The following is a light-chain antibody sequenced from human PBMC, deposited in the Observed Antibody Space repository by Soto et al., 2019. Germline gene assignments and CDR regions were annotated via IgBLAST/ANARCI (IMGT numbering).Light chain of an antibody. CDR1: TSDVGGYNF. V-gene: IGLV2-14*01. CDR3: SSYTSSGTRV. Sequence: QSVLTQPASVSGSPGQSITISCTGTTSDVGGYNFVSWYQLHPGKAPKLMIFEVSNRPSGVSNRFSGSKSGNTASQTISGLQAEDEADYYCSSYTSSGTRVFGTGTKLTVL. CDR2: EVS. J-gene: IGLJ1*01.